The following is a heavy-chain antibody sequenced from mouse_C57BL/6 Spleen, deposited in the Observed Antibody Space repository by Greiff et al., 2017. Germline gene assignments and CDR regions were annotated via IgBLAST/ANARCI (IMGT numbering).Heavy chain of an antibody. D-gene: IGHD1-1*01. V-gene: IGHV2-3*01. Sequence: VQLQQSGPGLVAPSQSLSITCTVSGFSLTSYGVSWVRQPPGKGLEWLGVIWGDGSTNYHSALISRLSISKDNSKSQVFLKLNSLQTDDTATYYCAKTGGYYYGSSPYYYAMDYWGQGTSVTVSS. CDR1: GFSLTSYG. CDR3: AKTGGYYYGSSPYYYAMDY. J-gene: IGHJ4*01. CDR2: IWGDGST.